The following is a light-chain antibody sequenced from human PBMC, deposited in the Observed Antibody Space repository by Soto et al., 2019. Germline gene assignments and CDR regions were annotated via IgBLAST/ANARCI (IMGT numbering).Light chain of an antibody. CDR1: QSLSSY. J-gene: IGKJ1*01. V-gene: IGKV3-11*01. CDR3: QQRRNWPRT. Sequence: EVVLTQSPATLSLSPGERATLSCRASQSLSSYLAWYQQKPGQAPRLLIYDASKRATGIPARFSGSGSGTDFTLTISSLEPEDFAVYYCQQRRNWPRTFGQGTKVDIK. CDR2: DAS.